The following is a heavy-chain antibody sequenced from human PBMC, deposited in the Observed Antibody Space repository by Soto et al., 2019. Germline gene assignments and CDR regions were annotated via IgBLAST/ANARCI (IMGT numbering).Heavy chain of an antibody. CDR3: AREGVSSSWYNYYGMDV. CDR2: IYYSGST. V-gene: IGHV4-59*01. D-gene: IGHD6-13*01. Sequence: QVQLQESGPGLVKPSETLSLTCTVSGGSISSYYWSWIRQPPGKGLEWIGYIYYSGSTNYNPSLKRRLTLSLXTSNNQFSLKLSSVTAADTAVYYCAREGVSSSWYNYYGMDVWGQGTTVTVSS. CDR1: GGSISSYY. J-gene: IGHJ6*02.